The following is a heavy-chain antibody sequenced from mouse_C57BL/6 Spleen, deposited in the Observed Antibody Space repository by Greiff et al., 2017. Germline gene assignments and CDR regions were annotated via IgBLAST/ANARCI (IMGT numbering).Heavy chain of an antibody. CDR2: IYPSDSET. CDR1: GYTFTSYW. V-gene: IGHV1-61*01. Sequence: VQLQQPGAELVRPGSSVKLSCKASGYTFTSYWMAWVKQRPGQGLEWIGNIYPSDSETHYNQKFKDKATLTVDKSSSTAYMQLSSLTSEDSAVYYCAKEGDYDGYFDVWGTGTTVTVSS. D-gene: IGHD2-4*01. J-gene: IGHJ1*03. CDR3: AKEGDYDGYFDV.